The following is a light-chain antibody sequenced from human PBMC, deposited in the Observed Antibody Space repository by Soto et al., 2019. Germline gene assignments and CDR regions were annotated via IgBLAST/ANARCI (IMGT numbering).Light chain of an antibody. CDR3: QQYGTSFWT. J-gene: IGKJ1*01. CDR2: GAS. V-gene: IGKV3-20*01. CDR1: QSVSSNY. Sequence: DIVLSQSPGTLSLSPGERATLSCRTSQSVSSNYLAWYQQKPGQAPRLLIYGASTRATGIPGRFSGSGSGADFTLTISRLEPEDFAVYYCQQYGTSFWTFGQGTKV.